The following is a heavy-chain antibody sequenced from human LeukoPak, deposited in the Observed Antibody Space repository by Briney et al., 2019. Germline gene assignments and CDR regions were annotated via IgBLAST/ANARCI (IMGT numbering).Heavy chain of an antibody. CDR1: GGSISSYY. V-gene: IGHV4-59*01. CDR2: IYYTGST. D-gene: IGHD4-23*01. J-gene: IGHJ4*02. Sequence: SETLSLTCTVSGGSISSYYWSWIRQPPGKGLEWIGYIYYTGSTNYNPSLKSRVTISVDTSKNQFSLKLGSVTAADTAVYHCARAQEDGNYGGNAFGYWGQGTLVTVSS. CDR3: ARAQEDGNYGGNAFGY.